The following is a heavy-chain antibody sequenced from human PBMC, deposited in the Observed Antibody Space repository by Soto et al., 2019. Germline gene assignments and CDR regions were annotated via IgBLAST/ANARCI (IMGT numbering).Heavy chain of an antibody. V-gene: IGHV4-59*01. CDR2: IYYSGST. D-gene: IGHD3-3*01. CDR1: GGSIISYY. Sequence: SETLSLTCTVSGGSIISYYCSCIRHPPGKGLEWIVYIYYSGSTNYNPSLKSRVTISVDTSKNQFSLKLSSVTAADTAVYYCARVLYDFWSGQIWWFDPWGQGTLVTVS. J-gene: IGHJ5*02. CDR3: ARVLYDFWSGQIWWFDP.